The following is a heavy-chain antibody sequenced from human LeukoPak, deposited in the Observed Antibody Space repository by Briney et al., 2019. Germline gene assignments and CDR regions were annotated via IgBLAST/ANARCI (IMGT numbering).Heavy chain of an antibody. CDR1: GFTFSSYA. J-gene: IGHJ4*02. D-gene: IGHD1-26*01. V-gene: IGHV3-23*01. Sequence: GGSLRLSCAPSGFTFSSYAMNWFRQAPGKGLEWVSAISADGTYTYYADSVKGRFTMSRDNSKNTLYLQVTTLRADDTAVYYCAKAGMGQYGPGAPKWGQGTLVTFSS. CDR2: ISADGTYT. CDR3: AKAGMGQYGPGAPK.